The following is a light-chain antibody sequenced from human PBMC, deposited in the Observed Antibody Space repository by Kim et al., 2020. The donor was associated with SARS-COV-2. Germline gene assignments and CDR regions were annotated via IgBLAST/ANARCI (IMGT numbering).Light chain of an antibody. CDR2: DVS. V-gene: IGKV3-15*01. CDR3: QQYNKWFALS. Sequence: SPGERATRSCRASQSVSTNLAWYQQKPGQAPRLLIYDVSIRATGVPVRFSGSGSGTEFTLTISNLQSEDFAVYHCQQYNKWFALSFGGGTKVDIK. CDR1: QSVSTN. J-gene: IGKJ4*01.